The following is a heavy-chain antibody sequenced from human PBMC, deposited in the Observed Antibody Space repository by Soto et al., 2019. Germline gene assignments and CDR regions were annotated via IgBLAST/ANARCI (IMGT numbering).Heavy chain of an antibody. V-gene: IGHV4-59*01. CDR3: AIRWGTYLDF. CDR2: IYYSGST. CDR1: GGSISSYY. J-gene: IGHJ4*02. Sequence: QVQLQESGPGLVKPSETLSLTCTVSGGSISSYYWSWIRQPPGKGLEWIGYIYYSGSTDYDPSLKSRVTISVDTSKNQFSLKLSSVTAADTAVYYCAIRWGTYLDFWGQGTLVTVSS. D-gene: IGHD7-27*01.